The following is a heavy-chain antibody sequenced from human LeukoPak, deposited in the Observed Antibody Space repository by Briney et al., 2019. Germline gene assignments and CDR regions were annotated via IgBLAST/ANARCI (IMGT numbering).Heavy chain of an antibody. D-gene: IGHD5-12*01. Sequence: GSLRLSCAASGFTVNSNYIHWVRQPPGKGLEWIGQIFHSGSANYNPSLKSRVTMSVDKSNNQFSLRLSSVTAADTAVYYCARDRNSNLRLGFWGQGALVTVSS. CDR2: IFHSGSA. V-gene: IGHV4-4*02. J-gene: IGHJ4*02. CDR1: GFTVNSNY. CDR3: ARDRNSNLRLGF.